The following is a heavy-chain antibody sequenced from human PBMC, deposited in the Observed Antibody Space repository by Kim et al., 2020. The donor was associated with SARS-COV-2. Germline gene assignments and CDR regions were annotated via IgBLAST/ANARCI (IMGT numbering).Heavy chain of an antibody. J-gene: IGHJ4*02. CDR2: ISSSSTYI. D-gene: IGHD1-1*01. V-gene: IGHV3-21*01. CDR1: GFTFSNYS. Sequence: GGSLRLSCAASGFTFSNYSMNWVRQAPGKGLEWVSSISSSSTYIYYADSVKGRFTISRDNAKNSLYLQMNSLRAEDTAVYYCARGPVVGAQPDYWGQGTLVTVSS. CDR3: ARGPVVGAQPDY.